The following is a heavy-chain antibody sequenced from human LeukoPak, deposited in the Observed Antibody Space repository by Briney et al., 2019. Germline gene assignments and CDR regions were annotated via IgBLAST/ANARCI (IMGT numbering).Heavy chain of an antibody. Sequence: SETLSLTCTVSGGSISSYYWSWIRQPPGKGLEWIGYIYYSGSTNYNPSLKSRVTISVDTSKNQFSLKLSSVTAADTAVYYCARVPVVPAANDYYYYYGTDVWGQGTTVTVSS. CDR1: GGSISSYY. D-gene: IGHD2-2*01. J-gene: IGHJ6*02. CDR2: IYYSGST. CDR3: ARVPVVPAANDYYYYYGTDV. V-gene: IGHV4-59*01.